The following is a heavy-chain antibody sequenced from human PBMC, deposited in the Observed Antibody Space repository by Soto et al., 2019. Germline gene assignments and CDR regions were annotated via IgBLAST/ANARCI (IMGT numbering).Heavy chain of an antibody. J-gene: IGHJ5*02. D-gene: IGHD2-2*03. CDR2: IWNDGSHK. CDR1: GFTFSSYG. Sequence: QVQLVESGGGVVQPGRSLRLSCVASGFTFSSYGMHWVRQAPGKGLEWVAVIWNDGSHKYYADSVKGRFTISRDDSKKTLDGQINSVRVDHTAVYYCGRVRAMDHLDLWGQGTLVTVSS. V-gene: IGHV3-33*01. CDR3: GRVRAMDHLDL.